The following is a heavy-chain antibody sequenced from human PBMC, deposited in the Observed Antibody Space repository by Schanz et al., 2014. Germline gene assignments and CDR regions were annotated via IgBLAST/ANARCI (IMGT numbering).Heavy chain of an antibody. V-gene: IGHV3-7*01. CDR2: IKQDGSEK. D-gene: IGHD3-10*01. J-gene: IGHJ4*02. Sequence: EVQLVESGGGLIQPGGSLRLSCAASGFTFSSYWMSWVRQAPGEGLEWVANIKQDGSEKYYADSVKGRFTISRDTSKNTLYLQMSSLRAEDTALYFCAKDRRDNYGSGTFYFEHWGQGTLVTVSS. CDR1: GFTFSSYW. CDR3: AKDRRDNYGSGTFYFEH.